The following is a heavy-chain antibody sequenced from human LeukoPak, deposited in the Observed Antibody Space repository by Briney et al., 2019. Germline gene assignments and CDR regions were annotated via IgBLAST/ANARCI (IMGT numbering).Heavy chain of an antibody. Sequence: GASVKVSCKASGYTFISFHMHWVRQAPGQGLEWMGILNPGDGYTNCAQKFQDRVTITRDTSTSTVYMEMSSLRSEDTAVYYCAKDSGGSYTFDMWGQGTMVTVSS. CDR2: LNPGDGYT. D-gene: IGHD1-26*01. CDR3: AKDSGGSYTFDM. J-gene: IGHJ3*02. CDR1: GYTFISFH. V-gene: IGHV1-46*01.